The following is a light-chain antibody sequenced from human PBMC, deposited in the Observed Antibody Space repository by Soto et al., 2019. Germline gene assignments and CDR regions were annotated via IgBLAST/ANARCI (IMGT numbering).Light chain of an antibody. V-gene: IGKV3-20*01. CDR1: QTLRRTY. Sequence: EIVLMQSPGTLSLSPGERATLSCRASQTLRRTYIAWYQQKPGQAPRVLIYGASKRATGITDRFSGSGSGTDFSLTSSRLEPEDFAVYYCHQYDNAPQTYGQGTKVEIK. CDR3: HQYDNAPQT. J-gene: IGKJ2*01. CDR2: GAS.